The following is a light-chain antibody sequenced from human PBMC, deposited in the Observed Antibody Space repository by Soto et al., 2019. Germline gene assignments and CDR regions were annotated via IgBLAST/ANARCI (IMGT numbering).Light chain of an antibody. J-gene: IGKJ5*01. CDR2: GAS. CDR1: QSVNSNY. CDR3: QQNHRAPIT. V-gene: IGKV3-20*01. Sequence: EIVLTQSPGTLSLSPGESATLSCRASQSVNSNYLAWYQQKRGQAPRLLIYGASSRATGIPDRFSGSGSGTDFTLTISSLQPEDCATYYCQQNHRAPITFGQGTRLRL.